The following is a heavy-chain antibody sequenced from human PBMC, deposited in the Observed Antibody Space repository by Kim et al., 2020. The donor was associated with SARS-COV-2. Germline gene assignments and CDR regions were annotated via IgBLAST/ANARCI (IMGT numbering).Heavy chain of an antibody. V-gene: IGHV3-15*01. Sequence: GGSLRLSCAASGSTFSNAWMSWVRLAPGKGLEWIGRIKSKADGGTTDYGAPVKGRFSISRDDSKNTLYLQMNSLKTEDTAVYYCTTYYSGYDYNYFDYWGQGTLVTVSS. CDR3: TTYYSGYDYNYFDY. J-gene: IGHJ4*02. CDR2: IKSKADGGTT. CDR1: GSTFSNAW. D-gene: IGHD3-22*01.